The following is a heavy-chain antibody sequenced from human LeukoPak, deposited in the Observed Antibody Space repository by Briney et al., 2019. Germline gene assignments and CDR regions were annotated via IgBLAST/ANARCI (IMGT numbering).Heavy chain of an antibody. J-gene: IGHJ4*02. CDR1: GGSFRSSSYY. V-gene: IGHV4-39*07. Sequence: SETLSLTCTVSGGSFRSSSYYWGWIRQTPGKGLEWIGCIYYSGSTYYNPSLKSRVTISVDTSENQFSLKLSSVTAADTAVYYCARGCMEWLFDPYFDYWGQGTLVTVSS. CDR2: IYYSGST. D-gene: IGHD3-3*01. CDR3: ARGCMEWLFDPYFDY.